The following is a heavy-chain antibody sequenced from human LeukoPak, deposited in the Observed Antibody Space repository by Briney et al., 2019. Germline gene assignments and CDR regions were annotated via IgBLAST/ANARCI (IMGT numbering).Heavy chain of an antibody. D-gene: IGHD2-2*01. CDR1: GFTFSSYA. V-gene: IGHV3-23*01. J-gene: IGHJ3*01. CDR2: ISGGGGST. Sequence: PGGSLRLSCAASGFTFSSYAMSWVRQAPGKGLEWVSAISGGGGSTYYADSVKGRFTISRDNSKNTLYLQMNSLRAEDTAVYYCAKEGLGVPAAPTLVWGQGTMVTVSS. CDR3: AKEGLGVPAAPTLV.